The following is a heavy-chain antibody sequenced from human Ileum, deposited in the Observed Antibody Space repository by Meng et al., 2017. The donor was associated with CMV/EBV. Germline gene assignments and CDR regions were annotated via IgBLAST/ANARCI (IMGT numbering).Heavy chain of an antibody. CDR3: AREPVGATLYYFDY. V-gene: IGHV4-39*07. J-gene: IGHJ4*02. D-gene: IGHD1-26*01. CDR2: IYYSGST. Sequence: QRQDPVPCLENLSDTLSLTCTVSVGPTSSSSDYWGWVRQPPGQGLEWIGSIYYSGSTYYNPSLKSRVTISVDTSKNQFSLKLSSVTAADTAVYYCAREPVGATLYYFDYWGQGTLVTVSS. CDR1: VGPTSSSSDY.